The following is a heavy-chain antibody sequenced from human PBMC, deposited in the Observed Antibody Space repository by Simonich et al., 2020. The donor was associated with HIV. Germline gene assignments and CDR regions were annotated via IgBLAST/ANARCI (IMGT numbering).Heavy chain of an antibody. V-gene: IGHV4-39*01. D-gene: IGHD3-16*01. CDR2: NYYSGST. CDR3: ARLLILFGGYYFDY. CDR1: GGSISSSSYY. Sequence: QLQLQESGPGLVKPSETLSLTCTVSGGSISSSSYYWGWIRQPPGKGLEWIGSNYYSGSTYYNPSLKSRVTISVDTSKNQFSLKLSSVTAADTAVYYCARLLILFGGYYFDYWGQGTLVTVSS. J-gene: IGHJ4*02.